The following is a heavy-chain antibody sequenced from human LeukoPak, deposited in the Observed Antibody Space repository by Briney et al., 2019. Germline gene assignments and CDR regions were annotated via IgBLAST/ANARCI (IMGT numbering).Heavy chain of an antibody. V-gene: IGHV3-33*01. Sequence: GRSLRLSCAASGFTFSSYGMHWVRQAPGKGLEWVAVIWYDGSNKYYADSVKGRFTISRDNSKNTLYLQMNSLRAEDTAVYYCARGDGSGSYHFDYWGQGTLVTVSS. J-gene: IGHJ4*02. CDR2: IWYDGSNK. CDR3: ARGDGSGSYHFDY. CDR1: GFTFSSYG. D-gene: IGHD3-10*01.